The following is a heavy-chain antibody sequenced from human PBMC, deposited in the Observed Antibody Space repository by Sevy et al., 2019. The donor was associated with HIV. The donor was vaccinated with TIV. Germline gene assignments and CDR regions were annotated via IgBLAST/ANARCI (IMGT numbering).Heavy chain of an antibody. CDR3: AKDGVSRNKLWDWFDP. V-gene: IGHV3-23*01. D-gene: IGHD2-21*01. CDR1: GFTFNIKA. J-gene: IGHJ5*02. CDR2: MGGGVT. Sequence: GGPLRLSCATSGFTFNIKAMSWVRRAPGKGLEGVSTMGGGVTYYPTPVKGGLTISRDDSKTAVYLQMNSLRADDTAVYYCAKDGVSRNKLWDWFDPWGQGTLVTVSS.